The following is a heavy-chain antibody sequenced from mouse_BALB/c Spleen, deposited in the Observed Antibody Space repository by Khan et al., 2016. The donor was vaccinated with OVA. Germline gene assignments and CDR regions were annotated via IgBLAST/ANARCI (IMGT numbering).Heavy chain of an antibody. Sequence: VQGVESGPGLVAPSQSLSITCTISGFSLTNYGIHWVRQPPGKGLEWLVVIWSDGSTTYNSDLKSRLSISKANSKSQVFLKMNSLQTDDTAMYYCARQPYYHYYIMDYWGQETSVTVSS. CDR3: ARQPYYHYYIMDY. V-gene: IGHV2-6-1*01. J-gene: IGHJ4*01. CDR1: GFSLTNYG. D-gene: IGHD2-10*01. CDR2: IWSDGST.